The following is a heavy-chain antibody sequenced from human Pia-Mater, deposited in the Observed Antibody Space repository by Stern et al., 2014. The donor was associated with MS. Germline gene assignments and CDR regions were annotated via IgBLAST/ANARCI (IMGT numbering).Heavy chain of an antibody. CDR1: GFRVTNVW. J-gene: IGHJ4*02. Sequence: EVQLVESGGGLVKPGGSLRLSCTASGFRVTNVWMNWVRQAPGKGLQWVGRIKGKVDGTTTDYAEHVRDRFTISRNDSKNTLYLHMSSVKTEDTGVYYCTTAPFSTPFDFWGQGTPVTVSS. V-gene: IGHV3-15*01. CDR3: TTAPFSTPFDF. CDR2: IKGKVDGTTT. D-gene: IGHD2-2*01.